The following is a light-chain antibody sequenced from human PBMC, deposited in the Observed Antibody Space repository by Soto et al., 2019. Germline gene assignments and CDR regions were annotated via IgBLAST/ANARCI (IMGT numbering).Light chain of an antibody. Sequence: DIQVTQSPSSLAASVQDRVTITCQTSKDIRKSLNWYQHSPGKAPKLLIYDASWMETGVPSRFRGSGSGTHFTFAITGLQSGDIARYYCQQDDYFPLTFDEGTNVVMK. J-gene: IGKJ4*01. CDR3: QQDDYFPLT. CDR2: DAS. CDR1: KDIRKS. V-gene: IGKV1-33*01.